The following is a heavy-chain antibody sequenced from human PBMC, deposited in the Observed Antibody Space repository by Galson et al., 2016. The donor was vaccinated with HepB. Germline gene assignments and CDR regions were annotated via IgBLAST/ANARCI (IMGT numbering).Heavy chain of an antibody. D-gene: IGHD2-2*01. CDR2: ISSSGTHV. J-gene: IGHJ5*02. CDR3: ASNAVP. V-gene: IGHV3-48*03. CDR1: EFALTASE. Sequence: SLRLSCAASEFALTASEMNWIRQAPGKGLEWVSYISSSGTHVYYADSVKGRFTISRDSSKNTLFLQMNSLRVKDTAVYYCASNAVPWGQGTLVTVSS.